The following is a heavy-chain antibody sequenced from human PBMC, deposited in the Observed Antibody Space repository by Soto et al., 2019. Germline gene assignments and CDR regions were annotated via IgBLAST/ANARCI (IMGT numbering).Heavy chain of an antibody. D-gene: IGHD3-16*02. Sequence: QVQLVQSGAEVKKPGSSVRVSCKASGGTFRTDAFSWVRQAPGQGLEWMGGIIPMLRTANYTQKFQGRVTITADDSTSTAYMELSGLRFEDTAVYFCARVRFLIVGFRSNLYFFDYSCQGTLVTVSS. CDR3: ARVRFLIVGFRSNLYFFDY. CDR2: IIPMLRTA. V-gene: IGHV1-69*01. CDR1: GGTFRTDA. J-gene: IGHJ4*02.